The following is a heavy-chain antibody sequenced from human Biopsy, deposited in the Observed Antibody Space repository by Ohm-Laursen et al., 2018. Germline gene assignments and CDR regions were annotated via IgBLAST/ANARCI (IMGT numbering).Heavy chain of an antibody. D-gene: IGHD1-26*01. CDR1: GGPFTNYA. J-gene: IGHJ4*02. CDR2: IIPIFGTA. V-gene: IGHV1-69*13. Sequence: GGSVKVSCNASGGPFTNYAISWVRQAPGQGLEWMGGIIPIFGTANYAQKFQGRVTITADESTSTAYMELSSLRSDDTAVYYCARDALGGGSYRFFYWGQGSLVTVSS. CDR3: ARDALGGGSYRFFY.